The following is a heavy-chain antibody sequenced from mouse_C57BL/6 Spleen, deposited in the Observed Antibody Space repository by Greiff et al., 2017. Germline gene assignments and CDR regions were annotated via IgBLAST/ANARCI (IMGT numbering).Heavy chain of an antibody. D-gene: IGHD2-4*01. J-gene: IGHJ3*01. CDR3: AVYDYDGGFAY. CDR1: GYSITSGYY. V-gene: IGHV3-6*01. Sequence: EVKLMESGPGLVKPSQSLSLTCSVTGYSITSGYYWNWIRQFPGNKLEWMGYISYDGSNNYNPSLKNRISITRDTSKNQFFLKLNSVTTEDTATYYCAVYDYDGGFAYWGQGTLVTVSA. CDR2: ISYDGSN.